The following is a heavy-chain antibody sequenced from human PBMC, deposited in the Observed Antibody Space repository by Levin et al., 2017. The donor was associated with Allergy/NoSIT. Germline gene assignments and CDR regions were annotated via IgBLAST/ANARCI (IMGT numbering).Heavy chain of an antibody. CDR2: IWYDGSNK. V-gene: IGHV3-33*01. J-gene: IGHJ4*02. CDR3: ARDLYVWGSYRPDY. Sequence: PGGSLRLSCAASGFTFSSYGMHWVRQAPGKGLEWVAVIWYDGSNKYYADSVKGRFTISRDNSKNTLYLQMNSLRAEDTAVYYCARDLYVWGSYRPDYWGQGTLVTVSS. D-gene: IGHD3-16*02. CDR1: GFTFSSYG.